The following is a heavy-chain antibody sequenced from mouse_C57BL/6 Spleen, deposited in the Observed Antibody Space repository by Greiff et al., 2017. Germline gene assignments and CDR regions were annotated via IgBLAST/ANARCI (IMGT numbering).Heavy chain of an antibody. Sequence: EVKVVESGGGLVKPGGSLKLSCAASGFTFSSYTMSWVRQTPEKRLEWVATISGGGGNTYYPDSVKGRFTISRDNAKNTMYLQMSSLRSADTALYYCARLGLGNYVAYWGQGTLVTVSA. CDR3: ARLGLGNYVAY. V-gene: IGHV5-9*01. CDR2: ISGGGGNT. CDR1: GFTFSSYT. J-gene: IGHJ3*01. D-gene: IGHD2-1*01.